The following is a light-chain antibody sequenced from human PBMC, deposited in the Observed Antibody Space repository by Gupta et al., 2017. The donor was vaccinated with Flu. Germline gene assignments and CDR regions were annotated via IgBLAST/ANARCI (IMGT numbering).Light chain of an antibody. CDR3: QQYNYYYT. Sequence: EIVMTQSPATLSVPPGERATLSCRASQSVSSNLAWYQQKSGQAPRLLIYGASTRATGIPARFSGSGSTTEFTLTISSLQSEDFAVYYCQQYNYYYTFGQGTKVEIK. CDR2: GAS. CDR1: QSVSSN. J-gene: IGKJ2*01. V-gene: IGKV3-15*01.